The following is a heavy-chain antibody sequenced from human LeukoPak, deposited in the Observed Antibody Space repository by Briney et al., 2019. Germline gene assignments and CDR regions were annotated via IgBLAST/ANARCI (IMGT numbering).Heavy chain of an antibody. CDR3: ARGQAMGYYFDY. V-gene: IGHV4-34*01. CDR2: INHSGST. CDR1: GGSFSGYY. J-gene: IGHJ4*02. D-gene: IGHD5-18*01. Sequence: SETLSLTCAVYGGSFSGYYWSWIRQPPGKGLEWIGEINHSGSTNYNPSLKSRVTISVDTSKNQFSLKLSSVTDADTAVYYCARGQAMGYYFDYWGQGTLVTVSS.